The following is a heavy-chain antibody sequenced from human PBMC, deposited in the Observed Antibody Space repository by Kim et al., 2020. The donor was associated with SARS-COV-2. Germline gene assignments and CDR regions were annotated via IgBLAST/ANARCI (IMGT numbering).Heavy chain of an antibody. J-gene: IGHJ6*02. CDR3: AKDSNYDILTGYENTYYYGMDV. CDR1: GFTFDDYA. D-gene: IGHD3-9*01. CDR2: ISWNSGSI. V-gene: IGHV3-9*03. Sequence: GGSLRLSCAASGFTFDDYAMHWVRQAPGKGLEWVSGISWNSGSIGYADSVKGRFTISRDNAKNSLYLQMNSLRAEDMALYYCAKDSNYDILTGYENTYYYGMDVWGQGTTVTVSS.